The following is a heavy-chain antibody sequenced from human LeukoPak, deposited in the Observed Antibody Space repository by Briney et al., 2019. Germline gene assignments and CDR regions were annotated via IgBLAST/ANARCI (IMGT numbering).Heavy chain of an antibody. Sequence: PGGSLRLSCAASGFTFSSYAMSWVRQAPGKGLEWVSAISGSGGSTYYADSVKGRFTISRDNSKNTLYLQMNSLRAEDTAVYYCAKGSGITIFGVVDAFDIWGQGTMVTVSS. V-gene: IGHV3-23*01. CDR2: ISGSGGST. D-gene: IGHD3-3*01. CDR3: AKGSGITIFGVVDAFDI. CDR1: GFTFSSYA. J-gene: IGHJ3*02.